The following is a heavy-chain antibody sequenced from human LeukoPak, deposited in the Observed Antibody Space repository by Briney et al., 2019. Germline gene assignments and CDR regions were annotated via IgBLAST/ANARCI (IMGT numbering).Heavy chain of an antibody. CDR3: AKDGGFGELYYYMDV. V-gene: IGHV3-43D*03. J-gene: IGHJ6*03. Sequence: PGGSLRLSCAASGLTFDDYAMHWVRKAPGKGLEWVSLISWDGGSTYYADSVKGRFTISRDNSKNSLYLQMNSLRAEDTALYYCAKDGGFGELYYYMDVWGKGTMVTVSS. CDR1: GLTFDDYA. D-gene: IGHD3-10*01. CDR2: ISWDGGST.